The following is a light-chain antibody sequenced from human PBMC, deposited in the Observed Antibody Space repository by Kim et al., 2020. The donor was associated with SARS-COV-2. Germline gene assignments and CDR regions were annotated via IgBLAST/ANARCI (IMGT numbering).Light chain of an antibody. Sequence: VNIACTGSSANIGAGYDVHWYQQLPGTAPKLLIYGNSNRPSGVPDRVAGSKSGTSASLAITGLQAEDEADYYCQSYDSSLSGSVVFGGGTQLTVL. CDR3: QSYDSSLSGSVV. CDR2: GNS. CDR1: SANIGAGYD. V-gene: IGLV1-40*01. J-gene: IGLJ2*01.